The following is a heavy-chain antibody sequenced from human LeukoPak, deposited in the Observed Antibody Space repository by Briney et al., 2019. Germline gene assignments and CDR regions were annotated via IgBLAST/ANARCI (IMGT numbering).Heavy chain of an antibody. J-gene: IGHJ4*02. Sequence: SETLSLTCTFSGHSLSSGYYWGWIRPPPGKGLEWIGSIYHSGSTYYNPSLKSRVTMSVDTSKNQFSLKLSSVTAADTAVYYCARKAAAGIYYFDYWGQGTLVTVSS. CDR1: GHSLSSGYY. CDR3: ARKAAAGIYYFDY. V-gene: IGHV4-38-2*02. D-gene: IGHD6-13*01. CDR2: IYHSGST.